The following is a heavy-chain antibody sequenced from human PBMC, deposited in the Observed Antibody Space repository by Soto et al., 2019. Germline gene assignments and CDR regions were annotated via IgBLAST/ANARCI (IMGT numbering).Heavy chain of an antibody. Sequence: QVQLVQSGAEVKKPGSSVKLSCKTSGGTFRNYAINWVRQAPGQGLEWMGGSIPDFGTANYAQTFQGRFTITADESTSTAYMELSSLRSEDTAVYYCAIPLPKQQLVRGAFDHWGQGTLVTVAS. CDR1: GGTFRNYA. CDR2: SIPDFGTA. D-gene: IGHD6-13*01. V-gene: IGHV1-69*01. J-gene: IGHJ4*02. CDR3: AIPLPKQQLVRGAFDH.